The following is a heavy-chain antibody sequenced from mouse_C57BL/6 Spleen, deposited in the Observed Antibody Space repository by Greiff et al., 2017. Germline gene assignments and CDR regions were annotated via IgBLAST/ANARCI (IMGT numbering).Heavy chain of an antibody. Sequence: QVQLQQPGAELVKPGASVKVSCKASGYTFTSYWMHWVKQRPGQGLEWIGRIHPSDSDTNYNQKFKGKATLTVDKSSSTAYMHLSSLTSEDSAVYDCSIESDYGSSVEYFDDWGTGTTVTVSS. CDR2: IHPSDSDT. CDR1: GYTFTSYW. V-gene: IGHV1-74*01. D-gene: IGHD1-1*01. J-gene: IGHJ1*03. CDR3: SIESDYGSSVEYFDD.